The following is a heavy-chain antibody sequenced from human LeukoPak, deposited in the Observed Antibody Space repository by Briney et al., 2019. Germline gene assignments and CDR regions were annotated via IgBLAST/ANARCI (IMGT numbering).Heavy chain of an antibody. CDR1: GLTFSNYA. V-gene: IGHV3-23*01. CDR3: AKNAVRGVVTTYYFDY. D-gene: IGHD3-10*01. Sequence: GGSLRLSCSASGLTFSNYAMSWVRQAPGKGLEWVSAMSGSGGSTYYVDSVKGRFTISRDNSKNTLDLQLNSLRAEDTAIYYCAKNAVRGVVTTYYFDYWGQGTLVTVSS. CDR2: MSGSGGST. J-gene: IGHJ4*02.